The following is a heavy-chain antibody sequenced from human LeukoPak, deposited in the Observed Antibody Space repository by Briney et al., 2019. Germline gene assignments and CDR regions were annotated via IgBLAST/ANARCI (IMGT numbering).Heavy chain of an antibody. J-gene: IGHJ3*02. CDR2: IFYSGST. V-gene: IGHV4-39*07. CDR1: GGSISSSSYY. D-gene: IGHD6-13*01. CDR3: ARGPGSSSWDDAFDI. Sequence: SETLSLTCSVSGGSISSSSYYWGWIRQPPGKGLEWIGSIFYSGSTYYNPSLKSRVTISVDTSKNQFSLKLSSVTAADTAVYYCARGPGSSSWDDAFDIWGQGTMVTVSS.